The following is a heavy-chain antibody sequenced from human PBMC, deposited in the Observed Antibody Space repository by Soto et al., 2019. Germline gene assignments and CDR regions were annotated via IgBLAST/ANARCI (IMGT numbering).Heavy chain of an antibody. D-gene: IGHD3-9*01. CDR1: GFTFTSSA. J-gene: IGHJ6*02. Sequence: AAVEVSCKASGFTFTSSAVRWVRQARGQRLEWIGWIVVGSGNTNYAQKFQERVTITRDMSTSTAYMELSSLRSEDTAVYYCAADQGRYFDWLLAIDYGMDVWGQGTTVTVSS. V-gene: IGHV1-58*01. CDR3: AADQGRYFDWLLAIDYGMDV. CDR2: IVVGSGNT.